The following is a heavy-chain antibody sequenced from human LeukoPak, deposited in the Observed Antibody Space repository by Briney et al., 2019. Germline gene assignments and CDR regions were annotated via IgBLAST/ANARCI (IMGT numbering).Heavy chain of an antibody. CDR1: GGSISSGDYY. Sequence: PSETLSLTCTVSGGSISSGDYYWSWIRQPPGKGLEWIGYIYYSGSTYYNPSLKSRVTISVDTSKNQFSLKLSSVTAADTAVYCCARGEYSSGWYIDYWGQGTLVTVSS. D-gene: IGHD6-19*01. CDR2: IYYSGST. CDR3: ARGEYSSGWYIDY. V-gene: IGHV4-30-4*01. J-gene: IGHJ4*02.